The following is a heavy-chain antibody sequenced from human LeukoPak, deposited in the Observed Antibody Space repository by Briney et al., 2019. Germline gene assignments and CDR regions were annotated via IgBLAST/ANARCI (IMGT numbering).Heavy chain of an antibody. CDR2: IFYTGDS. J-gene: IGHJ4*02. CDR3: ARGRFSSL. D-gene: IGHD6-13*01. V-gene: IGHV4-61*05. Sequence: SETLSLTCTVSGGSISSSSYYWGWIRQPPGKGLEWIGYIFYTGDSNHNPSFKSRVSISLDASKNQFSLKLSSVTAADTAVYYCARGRFSSLWGQGTLVTVSS. CDR1: GGSISSSSYY.